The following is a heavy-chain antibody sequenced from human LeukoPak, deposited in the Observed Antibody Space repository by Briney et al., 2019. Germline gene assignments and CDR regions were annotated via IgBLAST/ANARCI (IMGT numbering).Heavy chain of an antibody. J-gene: IGHJ3*02. CDR3: ARDIVVVVAAMGAFDI. V-gene: IGHV1-69*04. Sequence: SVKVSCTASGGTFSSYAISWVRQAPGQGLEWMGRIIPILGIANYAQKFQGRVTITADKSTSTAYMELSSLRSEDTAVYYCARDIVVVVAAMGAFDIWGQGTMVTVSS. D-gene: IGHD2-15*01. CDR2: IIPILGIA. CDR1: GGTFSSYA.